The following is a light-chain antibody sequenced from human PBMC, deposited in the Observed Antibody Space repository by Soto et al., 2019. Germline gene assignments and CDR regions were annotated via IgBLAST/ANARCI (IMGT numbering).Light chain of an antibody. CDR2: EVS. CDR3: SSYTTSSTPYV. Sequence: HSGLSQPGSVSGSPGHAITISRTGTSSDVGGYYYVSLYQQHPGKAAKLVIYEVSNRPSGLSNRFSGSKSGKTAYLTISGLQAEDEADYYCSSYTTSSTPYVFAHGTKVTAL. CDR1: SSDVGGYYY. V-gene: IGLV2-14*01. J-gene: IGLJ1*01.